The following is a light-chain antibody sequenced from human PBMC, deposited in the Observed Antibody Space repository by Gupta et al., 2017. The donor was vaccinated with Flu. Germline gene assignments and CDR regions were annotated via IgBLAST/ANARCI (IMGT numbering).Light chain of an antibody. CDR1: NIGSKS. CDR2: DDS. Sequence: SYVLTQPPSVSVAPGQTARITCGGDNIGSKSVHWYQQKPGQAPVLVVYDDSARPSGIPERFSGSNSGNTATLTISRVEAGDEADYYCQVWDSSSDHSYVFGTGTKVTVL. V-gene: IGLV3-21*02. J-gene: IGLJ1*01. CDR3: QVWDSSSDHSYV.